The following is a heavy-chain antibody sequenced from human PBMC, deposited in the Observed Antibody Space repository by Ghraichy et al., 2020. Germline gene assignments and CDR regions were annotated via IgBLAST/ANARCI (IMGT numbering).Heavy chain of an antibody. V-gene: IGHV3-23*01. CDR2: ITNDGRGT. D-gene: IGHD2-15*01. J-gene: IGHJ4*02. Sequence: LSLTCAASGFTFSSHTMTWVRQAPGMGLEWVSTITNDGRGTYHTDSVKGRFTISRDNSKSTLFLRMNSLRAEDTAMYYCARGDIVSDKPGMYLDFWGQGTLVTVSS. CDR1: GFTFSSHT. CDR3: ARGDIVSDKPGMYLDF.